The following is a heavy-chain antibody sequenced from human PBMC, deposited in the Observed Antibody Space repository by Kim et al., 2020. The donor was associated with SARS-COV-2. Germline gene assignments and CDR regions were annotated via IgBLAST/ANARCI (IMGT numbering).Heavy chain of an antibody. CDR1: GFTFDDYA. CDR2: ISWNSGSI. Sequence: GGSLRLSCAASGFTFDDYAMHWVRQAPGKGLEWVSGISWNSGSIGYADSVKGRFTISRDNAKNSLYLQMNSLRAEDTALYYCARGSPALGYCSSTSCYRLYFQHWGQGTLVTVSS. V-gene: IGHV3-9*01. J-gene: IGHJ1*01. CDR3: ARGSPALGYCSSTSCYRLYFQH. D-gene: IGHD2-2*01.